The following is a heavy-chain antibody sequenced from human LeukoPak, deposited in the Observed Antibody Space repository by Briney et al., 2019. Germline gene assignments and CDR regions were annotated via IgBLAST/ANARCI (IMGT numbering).Heavy chain of an antibody. Sequence: SETLSLTCAVSGGSISSGGYSWSWIRQPPGKGLEWIGYIYHSGSTYYNPSLKSRVTISVDRSKNQFSLKLSSVTAADTAVYYCARGFRLFDYWGQGTLVTVSS. V-gene: IGHV4-30-2*01. CDR1: GGSISSGGYS. CDR3: ARGFRLFDY. D-gene: IGHD2/OR15-2a*01. J-gene: IGHJ4*02. CDR2: IYHSGST.